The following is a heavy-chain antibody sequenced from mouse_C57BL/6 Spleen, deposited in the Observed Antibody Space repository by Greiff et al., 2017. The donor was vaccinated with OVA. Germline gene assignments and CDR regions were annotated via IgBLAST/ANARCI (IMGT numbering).Heavy chain of an antibody. CDR3: ARNYYGNPAWFAN. D-gene: IGHD2-1*01. CDR2: ISSGSSTI. J-gene: IGHJ3*01. V-gene: IGHV5-17*01. CDR1: GFTFSDYG. Sequence: EVQVVESGGGLVKPGGSLKLSCAASGFTFSDYGMHWVRQAPEKGLEWVAYISSGSSTIYYADTVKGRFTFSRDNAKKTQFLQMTSMRSEDTAMDYCARNYYGNPAWFANWGQGTLVTVSA.